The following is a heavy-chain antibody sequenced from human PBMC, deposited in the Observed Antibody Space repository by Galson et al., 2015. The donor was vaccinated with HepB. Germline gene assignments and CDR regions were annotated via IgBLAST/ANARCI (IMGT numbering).Heavy chain of an antibody. V-gene: IGHV1-18*04. J-gene: IGHJ4*02. D-gene: IGHD3-22*01. CDR2: ISAYNGNT. Sequence: QSGAEVKKPGASVKVSCKASGYTFTSYGISWVRQAPGQGLEWMGWISAYNGNTNYAQKLQGRVTMTTDTSASTAYVELRSLRSDDTAVYYCARGGLRSRYYYDSSGFSPHWGQGTLVTVSS. CDR3: ARGGLRSRYYYDSSGFSPH. CDR1: GYTFTSYG.